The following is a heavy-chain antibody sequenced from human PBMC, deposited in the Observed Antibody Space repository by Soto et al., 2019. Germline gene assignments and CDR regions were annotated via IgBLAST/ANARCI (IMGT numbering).Heavy chain of an antibody. V-gene: IGHV3-30*18. Sequence: QVQLVESGGGAVQPGESLRLSCVASGFDFTYYAMHWVRQAPGKGLESVAVMSSDGSKIHHTDSVKGRFTISRDNSKNTLYLQMNSLIKEDPAVYFCAKDEGVGGTLGLFDYWGQGTLVSVSS. CDR2: MSSDGSKI. D-gene: IGHD3-10*01. CDR3: AKDEGVGGTLGLFDY. J-gene: IGHJ4*02. CDR1: GFDFTYYA.